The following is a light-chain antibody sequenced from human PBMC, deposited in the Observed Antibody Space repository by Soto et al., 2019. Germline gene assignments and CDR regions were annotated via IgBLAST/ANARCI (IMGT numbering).Light chain of an antibody. Sequence: QSVLTQPPSVSAATGQKVTISCSGSSSNIGSYYVSWYQQLPGTAPKLLIYDNNKRPSGIPDRFSGSKSGTSATLGITGLQTGDEADYYCGTWDSSLSAVVFGGGTKLTVL. J-gene: IGLJ3*02. CDR3: GTWDSSLSAVV. V-gene: IGLV1-51*01. CDR2: DNN. CDR1: SSNIGSYY.